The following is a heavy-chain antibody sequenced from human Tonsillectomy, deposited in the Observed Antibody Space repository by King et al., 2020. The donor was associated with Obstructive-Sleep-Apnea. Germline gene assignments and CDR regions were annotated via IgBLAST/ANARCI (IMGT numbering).Heavy chain of an antibody. CDR2: ISSSSTYI. D-gene: IGHD6-13*01. J-gene: IGHJ4*02. CDR3: ARVYIAAAGHTLDY. CDR1: GFTFSIYS. Sequence: VQLVESGGGLVKPGVSLRLSCAASGFTFSIYSMNWVRQASGKGLEWVASISSSSTYINYADSVKGRFTISRANAKNSLYLQMNSLIAEDTAVYYCARVYIAAAGHTLDYWGQGTLVTVSS. V-gene: IGHV3-21*01.